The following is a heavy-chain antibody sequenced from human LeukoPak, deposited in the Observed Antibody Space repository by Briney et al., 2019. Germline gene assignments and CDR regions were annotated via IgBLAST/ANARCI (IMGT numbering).Heavy chain of an antibody. D-gene: IGHD3-22*01. J-gene: IGHJ4*02. Sequence: SETLSLTCGACRGSISSSSYYWGWIRQPPGKGLEWIGSIYYSGSTYYNPSLKSRVTISVDTSKNQFSLKLSSVTAADTAVYYCARLYYDSSDSIYYFDYWGQRTLVTVSS. CDR3: ARLYYDSSDSIYYFDY. V-gene: IGHV4-39*07. CDR1: RGSISSSSYY. CDR2: IYYSGST.